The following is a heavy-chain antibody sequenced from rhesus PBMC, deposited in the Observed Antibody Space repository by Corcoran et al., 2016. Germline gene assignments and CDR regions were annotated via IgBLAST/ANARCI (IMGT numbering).Heavy chain of an antibody. CDR2: ISCDESKK. CDR1: GFTFSTYG. V-gene: IGHV3-54*02. Sequence: EVQLVESGGGLVQPGGSLRLSCEASGFTFSTYGIHWVRQASGKGLGWVEVISCDESKKYYADSMKERFTISRDNSKNMVYLQMNDLILEDTAVYYCVRGFYGVDSWGQGVVVTVSS. J-gene: IGHJ6*01. CDR3: VRGFYGVDS.